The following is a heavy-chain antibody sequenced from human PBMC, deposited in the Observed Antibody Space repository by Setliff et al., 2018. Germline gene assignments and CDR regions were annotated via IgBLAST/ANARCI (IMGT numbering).Heavy chain of an antibody. CDR2: IYWNDDK. Sequence: SGPTLVNPTQTLTLTCTFSGFSLSTSGVGLGWMRQPPEKALEWRALIYWNDDKRYSPSLKSRLTITKDTSTNQVVLTMTNMDPVDTATYYCARIHMVRGVPPHLDYWGQGTLVTVSS. CDR1: GFSLSTSGVG. V-gene: IGHV2-5*01. CDR3: ARIHMVRGVPPHLDY. D-gene: IGHD3-10*01. J-gene: IGHJ4*02.